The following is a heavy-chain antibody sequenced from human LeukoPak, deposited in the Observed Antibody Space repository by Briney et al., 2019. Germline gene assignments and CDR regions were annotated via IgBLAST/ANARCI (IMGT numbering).Heavy chain of an antibody. CDR2: ITSDSDTI. D-gene: IGHD3-10*01. J-gene: IGHJ4*02. CDR1: GFTFSSYS. V-gene: IGHV3-48*01. Sequence: GGSLRLSCAASGFTFSSYSMNWVRQAPGKWLEWISYITSDSDTIYIADSVRGRCTISRDNAKRSLYLQIDSLRVEDSALYYCARGGFGEFPFDYWGQGTLVTVSP. CDR3: ARGGFGEFPFDY.